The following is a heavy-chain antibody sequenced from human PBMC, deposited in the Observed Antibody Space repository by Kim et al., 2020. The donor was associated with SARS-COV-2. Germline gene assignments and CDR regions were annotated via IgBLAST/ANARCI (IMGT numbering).Heavy chain of an antibody. CDR2: IKSKTDGGTT. V-gene: IGHV3-15*01. CDR1: GFTFSNAW. CDR3: TTRFSGWYPRIPGYSGDY. Sequence: GGSLRLSCAASGFTFSNAWMSWVRQAPGKGLEWVGRIKSKTDGGTTDYAAPVKGRFTISRDDSKNTLYLQMNSLKTEDTAVYYCTTRFSGWYPRIPGYSGDYWGQGTLVTVSS. J-gene: IGHJ4*02. D-gene: IGHD6-19*01.